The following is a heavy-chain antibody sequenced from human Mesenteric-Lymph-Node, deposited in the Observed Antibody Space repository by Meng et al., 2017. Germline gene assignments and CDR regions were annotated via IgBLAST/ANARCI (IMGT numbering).Heavy chain of an antibody. CDR1: GGASISHA. CDR3: ARARGPYYFDTSPDS. Sequence: QVELGGSGGEGKEPGISMKGSCKGSGGASISHAISWVRPAPGQGPGWMGGILPMFGSTKYAQKVDGRVSITADESTNTAYMELSSLKYEDTAVYYCARARGPYYFDTSPDSWGQGTLVTVSS. V-gene: IGHV1-69*01. CDR2: ILPMFGST. D-gene: IGHD3-9*01. J-gene: IGHJ5*01.